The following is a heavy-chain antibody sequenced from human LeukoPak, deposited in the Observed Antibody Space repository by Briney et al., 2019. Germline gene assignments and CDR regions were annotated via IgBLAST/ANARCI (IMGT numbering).Heavy chain of an antibody. V-gene: IGHV3-66*01. D-gene: IGHD3-3*01. CDR2: IYSGGST. CDR3: ANYVLRFLDDAFDI. Sequence: SGGSLRLSCAASGFTVSSNYMSWVRQAPGQGLEWVSVIYSGGSTYYADSVKGRFTISRDNSKNTLYLQMNSPRAEDTAVYYCANYVLRFLDDAFDIWGQGTMVTVSS. CDR1: GFTVSSNY. J-gene: IGHJ3*02.